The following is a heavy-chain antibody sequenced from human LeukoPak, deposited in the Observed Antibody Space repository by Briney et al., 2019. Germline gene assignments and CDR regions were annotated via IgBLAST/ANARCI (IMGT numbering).Heavy chain of an antibody. V-gene: IGHV3-48*01. J-gene: IGHJ4*02. Sequence: QPGGSLRLSCAASGFTFSSYSMNWVRQAPGKGLEWVSYISSSSSTIYYADSVKGRFTISRDNAKNSLCLQMNSLRAEDTAVYYCARDRYYDSSGYKREFDYWGQGTLVTVSS. CDR1: GFTFSSYS. CDR3: ARDRYYDSSGYKREFDY. D-gene: IGHD3-22*01. CDR2: ISSSSSTI.